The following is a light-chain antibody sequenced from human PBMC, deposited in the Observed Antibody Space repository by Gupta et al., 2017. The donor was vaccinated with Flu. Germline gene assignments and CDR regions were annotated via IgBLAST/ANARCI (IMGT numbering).Light chain of an antibody. CDR3: LQGAHTPCA. J-gene: IGKJ4*01. V-gene: IGKV1-39*01. CDR2: VVS. Sequence: PSSLSASAGDSVSSTSLASHGVTTYLHWYQQRPGKAPRLLIFVVSNLQTGVPSKFSGSGSRTEFTLTISKLQPEDFATYFCLQGAHTPCAFGGGTKVDIK. CDR1: HGVTTY.